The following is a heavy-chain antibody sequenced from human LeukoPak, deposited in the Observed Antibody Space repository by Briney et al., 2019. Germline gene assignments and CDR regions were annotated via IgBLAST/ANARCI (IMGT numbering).Heavy chain of an antibody. V-gene: IGHV3-21*01. CDR2: ISSSSSYI. J-gene: IGHJ6*03. D-gene: IGHD2-2*01. CDR3: ARIQLNSYYYYMDV. CDR1: GSTFSTYS. Sequence: PGGSLGLSCAASGSTFSTYSMNWVRQAPGEGLEWVSSISSSSSYIYYADSLKGRFTISRDNAKNSLYLQMNSLRAEDTAVYYCARIQLNSYYYYMDVWGKGTTVTVSS.